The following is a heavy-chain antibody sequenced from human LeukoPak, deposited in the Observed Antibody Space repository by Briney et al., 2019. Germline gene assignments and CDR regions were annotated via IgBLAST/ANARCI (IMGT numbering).Heavy chain of an antibody. V-gene: IGHV1-24*01. CDR3: ATDLDSGRPWYFDY. CDR1: GYTLTELS. D-gene: IGHD1-26*01. CDR2: FDPEDGET. Sequence: ASVKVSCKVSGYTLTELSMHWVRHAPGKGLEWMGGFDPEDGETIYAQKFQGRVTMTEDTSTDTAYMELSSLRSEDTAVYYCATDLDSGRPWYFDYWGQGTLVTASS. J-gene: IGHJ4*02.